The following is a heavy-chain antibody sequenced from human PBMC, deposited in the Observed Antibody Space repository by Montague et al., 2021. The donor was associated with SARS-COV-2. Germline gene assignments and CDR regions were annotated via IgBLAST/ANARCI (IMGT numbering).Heavy chain of an antibody. CDR3: ARDRPWIQLWSYYYYGMDV. CDR2: ISSSGSTI. CDR1: GFTFSSYE. D-gene: IGHD5-18*01. J-gene: IGHJ6*02. V-gene: IGHV3-48*03. Sequence: SLRLSCAASGFTFSSYEMNWVRQAPGKGLEWVSYISSSGSTIYYADSVKGRFTISRDNAKNSLYLQMNSLRAEDTAVYHCARDRPWIQLWSYYYYGMDVWGQGTTVTVS.